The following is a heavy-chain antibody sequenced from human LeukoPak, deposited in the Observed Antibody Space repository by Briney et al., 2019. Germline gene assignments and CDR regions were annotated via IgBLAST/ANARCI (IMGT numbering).Heavy chain of an antibody. V-gene: IGHV1-2*02. CDR1: GYTFTGYY. Sequence: ASVKVSCKASGYTFTGYYMHWVRQAPGQGLAWMGWINPNSGGTNYAQKFQGRVTMTRDTSISTAYMELSRLRSDDTAVYYCARDLDYYDSSGYYSLNYWGQGTLVTVSS. CDR2: INPNSGGT. J-gene: IGHJ4*02. D-gene: IGHD3-22*01. CDR3: ARDLDYYDSSGYYSLNY.